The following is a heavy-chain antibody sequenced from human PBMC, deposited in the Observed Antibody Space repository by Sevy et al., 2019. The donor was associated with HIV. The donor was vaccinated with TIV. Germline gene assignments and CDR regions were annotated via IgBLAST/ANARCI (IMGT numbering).Heavy chain of an antibody. CDR1: GDSVSSNSAA. Sequence: QSQTLSLTCAISGDSVSSNSAAWNWIRQSPSRGLEWLGRTYYRSKWYNDYAVSVKSRITINPDTSKNQFSLQLNSVTPEETAVYYCARDPEEGYCSSTSCYGGDAFDIWGQGTMVTVSS. J-gene: IGHJ3*02. V-gene: IGHV6-1*01. D-gene: IGHD2-2*01. CDR2: TYYRSKWYN. CDR3: ARDPEEGYCSSTSCYGGDAFDI.